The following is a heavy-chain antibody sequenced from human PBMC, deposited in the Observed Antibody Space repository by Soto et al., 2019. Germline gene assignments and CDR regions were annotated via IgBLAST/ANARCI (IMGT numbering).Heavy chain of an antibody. J-gene: IGHJ4*02. CDR3: AIPRDSSGWYYFDY. CDR1: GYTLTELS. V-gene: IGHV1-24*01. Sequence: ASVKVSCKVSGYTLTELSMHWVRQAPGKGLEWMGGFDPEDGETIYAQKFQGRVTMTEDTSIDTAYMELSSLRSEDTAVYYCAIPRDSSGWYYFDYWGQGTLVTVSS. CDR2: FDPEDGET. D-gene: IGHD6-19*01.